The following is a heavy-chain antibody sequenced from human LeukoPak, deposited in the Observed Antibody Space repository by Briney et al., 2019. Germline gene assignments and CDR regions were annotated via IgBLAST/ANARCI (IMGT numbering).Heavy chain of an antibody. J-gene: IGHJ4*02. CDR1: GYSISSGYY. D-gene: IGHD6-19*01. CDR3: ARGAIAVGSSFDY. Sequence: SETLSLTCAVSGYSISSGYYWGWIRQPPGKGLEWIGIIYHSGSTYYNPSLKSRVTISVDTSKNQFSLKLSSVTAADTAVYYCARGAIAVGSSFDYWGQGTLVTVSS. V-gene: IGHV4-38-2*01. CDR2: IYHSGST.